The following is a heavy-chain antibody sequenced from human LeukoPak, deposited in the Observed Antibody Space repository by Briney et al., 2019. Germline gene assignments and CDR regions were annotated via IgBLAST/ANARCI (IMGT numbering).Heavy chain of an antibody. CDR1: GGSISSSTYY. J-gene: IGHJ4*02. CDR3: ARLTSGSYRLAFDY. CDR2: IYYSGST. D-gene: IGHD1-26*01. Sequence: SETLSLTCTVSGGSISSSTYYWGWIRQPPGKGLEWIGSIYYSGSTYYNPSLKSRVTISVDTSKNQFSLKLSSVTAADTAVYYCARLTSGSYRLAFDYWGQGTLVTVS. V-gene: IGHV4-39*01.